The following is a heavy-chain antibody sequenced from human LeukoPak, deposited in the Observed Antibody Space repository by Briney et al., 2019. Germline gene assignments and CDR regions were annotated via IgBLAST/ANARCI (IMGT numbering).Heavy chain of an antibody. V-gene: IGHV3-21*01. Sequence: PVGSLRLSCAASGFTFSSYSMNWVRQAPGKGLEWVSSISSSSYIYYADSVKGRFTISRDNAKNSLYLQMNSLRAEDTAVYYCARQGGSYTIDYWGQGTLVTVSS. J-gene: IGHJ4*02. CDR2: ISSSSYI. CDR1: GFTFSSYS. CDR3: ARQGGSYTIDY. D-gene: IGHD1-26*01.